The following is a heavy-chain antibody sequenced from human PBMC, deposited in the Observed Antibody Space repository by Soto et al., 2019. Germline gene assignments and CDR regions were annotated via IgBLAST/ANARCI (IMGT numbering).Heavy chain of an antibody. V-gene: IGHV1-2*04. CDR3: AREQAYCGGDCYSPEAHDAFDI. Sequence: QVQLVQSGAEVKKPGASVKVSCKASGYTFTGYYMHWVRQAPGQGLEWMGWINPNSGGTNYAQKFQVCVTMTRDTSSSTTYRELSRLRSYDTAVYYCAREQAYCGGDCYSPEAHDAFDIWGQGTMVTVSS. D-gene: IGHD2-21*02. CDR2: INPNSGGT. CDR1: GYTFTGYY. J-gene: IGHJ3*02.